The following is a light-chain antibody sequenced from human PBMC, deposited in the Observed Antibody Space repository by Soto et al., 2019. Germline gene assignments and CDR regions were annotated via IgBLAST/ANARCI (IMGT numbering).Light chain of an antibody. V-gene: IGKV1-39*01. Sequence: DIPMTQSPSSLSASVGDRVTITCRASQSIIRYLNWYQQKPGKAPNLLIYGAFSLQSGVPSRFSGSGSGTDFTLTISSLQPEDFATYYCQQSYNTPRTFGQGTRVEIK. J-gene: IGKJ1*01. CDR1: QSIIRY. CDR2: GAF. CDR3: QQSYNTPRT.